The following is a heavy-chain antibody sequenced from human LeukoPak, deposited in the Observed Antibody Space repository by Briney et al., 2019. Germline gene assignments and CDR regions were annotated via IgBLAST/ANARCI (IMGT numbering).Heavy chain of an antibody. CDR1: GGSIGTYY. Sequence: PSETLSLTCTVSGGSIGTYYWSWIRQSPGKGLEWIGYIYVTGSTRYNPYLQSRVTISVDTSRNQFFPKMSSVTAADTAVYYCARHIGRGIEDMDVWGKGTKVTVSS. V-gene: IGHV4-59*08. CDR3: ARHIGRGIEDMDV. D-gene: IGHD6-13*01. J-gene: IGHJ6*03. CDR2: IYVTGST.